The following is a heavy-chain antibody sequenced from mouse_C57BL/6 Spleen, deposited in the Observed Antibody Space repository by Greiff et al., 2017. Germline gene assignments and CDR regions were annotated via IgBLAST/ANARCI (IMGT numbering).Heavy chain of an antibody. CDR2: IDPSDSAT. CDR3: ATLGYFDD. Sequence: QVQLKQPGAELVRPGSSVKLSCKASGYTFTSYWMHWVKQSPIQGLEWIGNIDPSDSATHYTQKFKDKATLTVDKSSSTAYMQLSSLTSEDSAVYYCATLGYFDDWGQGTTLTVSA. CDR1: GYTFTSYW. D-gene: IGHD3-3*01. V-gene: IGHV1-52*01. J-gene: IGHJ2*01.